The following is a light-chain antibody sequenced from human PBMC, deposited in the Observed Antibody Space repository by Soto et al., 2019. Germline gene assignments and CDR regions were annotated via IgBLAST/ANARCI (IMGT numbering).Light chain of an antibody. CDR1: QSISNF. J-gene: IGKJ1*01. Sequence: DIQMTQSPSSLSASVGDRVTITCRASQSISNFLNWYQQKPGKAPKLLIYAASSLRSGVTSRFSGSGSGIDFTLTISSLQREDFATYVCQQSYSSPWTFGQGTKVEIK. CDR3: QQSYSSPWT. CDR2: AAS. V-gene: IGKV1-39*01.